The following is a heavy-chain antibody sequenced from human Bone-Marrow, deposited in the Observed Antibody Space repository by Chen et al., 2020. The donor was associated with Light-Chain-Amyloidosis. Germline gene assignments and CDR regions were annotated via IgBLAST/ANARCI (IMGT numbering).Heavy chain of an antibody. CDR2: IYHSGST. CDR3: ARDLNWGWTFGAFDI. D-gene: IGHD7-27*01. V-gene: IGHV4-38-2*02. Sequence: QVQLRESGPGLVKPSETLSLTCAVSGYSISSGYYWGWIRQPPGKGLEWIGSIYHSGSTYYNPSLKSRVTISVDTSKNQFSLKLSSVTAADTAVYYCARDLNWGWTFGAFDIWGQGTMVTVSS. CDR1: GYSISSGYY. J-gene: IGHJ3*02.